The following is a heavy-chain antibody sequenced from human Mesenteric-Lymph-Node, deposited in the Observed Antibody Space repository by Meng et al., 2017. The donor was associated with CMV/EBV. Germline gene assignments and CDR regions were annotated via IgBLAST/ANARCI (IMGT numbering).Heavy chain of an antibody. CDR2: INPNSGGT. D-gene: IGHD5-18*01. CDR3: ARDFVSAGYSYGYLVY. V-gene: IGHV1-2*04. CDR1: GYTLNGYY. J-gene: IGHJ4*02. Sequence: GYTLNGYYMHWVRQAPGQGLEWMGWINPNSGGTNDAQKFQGWVTMTRDTSISTAYMELSRLRSDDTAVYYCARDFVSAGYSYGYLVYWGQGTLVTVSS.